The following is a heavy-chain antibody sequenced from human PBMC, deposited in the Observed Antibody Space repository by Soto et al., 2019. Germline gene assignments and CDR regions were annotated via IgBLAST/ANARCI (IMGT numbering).Heavy chain of an antibody. J-gene: IGHJ4*02. CDR3: AKVIVPAAMGCDFDY. D-gene: IGHD2-2*01. CDR2: ISGSGGST. V-gene: IGHV3-23*01. Sequence: EVPLLESGGGLVQPGGSLRLSCAASGFTFSSYAMSWVRQAPGKGLEWVSAISGSGGSTYDADSVKGRFTISRDNSKNTLYLQMNSLRAEDTAVYYCAKVIVPAAMGCDFDYWGQGTLVTVSS. CDR1: GFTFSSYA.